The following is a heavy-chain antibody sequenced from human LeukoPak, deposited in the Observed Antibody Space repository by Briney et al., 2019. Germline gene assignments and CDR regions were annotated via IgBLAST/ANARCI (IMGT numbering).Heavy chain of an antibody. D-gene: IGHD2-2*02. V-gene: IGHV3-30-3*01. CDR1: GFTFSTYG. CDR3: ARASVYTVPGAFDI. J-gene: IGHJ3*02. CDR2: ISYDGSNK. Sequence: GGSLRLSCAASGFTFSTYGMHWVRQAPGKGLKWVAVISYDGSNKYYADSVKGRFTISRDNSKNTLYLQMNSLRAEDTAVYYCARASVYTVPGAFDIWGQGTMVTVSS.